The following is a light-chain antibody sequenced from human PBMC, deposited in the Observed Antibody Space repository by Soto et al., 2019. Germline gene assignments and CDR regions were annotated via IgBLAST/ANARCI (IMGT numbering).Light chain of an antibody. CDR1: QGVTSSY. CDR2: GAS. Sequence: EIVLTQSPGTLSLSPGKGTTLSCRASQGVTSSYLAWYQQKPGQAPRLLIYGASSRATGIPDRFSGSVSGTDFTITISRLEPEDFSVYYCQQYGSSHRTFGQGTKLEIK. J-gene: IGKJ2*01. V-gene: IGKV3-20*01. CDR3: QQYGSSHRT.